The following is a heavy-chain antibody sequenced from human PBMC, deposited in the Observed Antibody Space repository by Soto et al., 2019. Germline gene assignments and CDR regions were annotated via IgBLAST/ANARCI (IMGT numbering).Heavy chain of an antibody. V-gene: IGHV4-30-4*01. CDR1: GGSINSGDYY. CDR3: ASLYTGYEAFEY. Sequence: SETLSLTCSVSGGSINSGDYYWSWIRQSPGKGLEWIGYIYYSGSTYYNPSLKSRSTISIDTSKNQFFLDVDSVTAADTAVYYCASLYTGYEAFEYWGQGTLVTVS. D-gene: IGHD5-12*01. J-gene: IGHJ4*02. CDR2: IYYSGST.